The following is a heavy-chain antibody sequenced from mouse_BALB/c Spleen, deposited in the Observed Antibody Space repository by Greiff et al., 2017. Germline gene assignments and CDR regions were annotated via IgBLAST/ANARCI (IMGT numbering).Heavy chain of an antibody. CDR1: GYNFTSYW. CDR3: ARSSHYYGYRRFAY. J-gene: IGHJ3*01. V-gene: IGHV1-55*01. D-gene: IGHD1-2*01. Sequence: QVQLKQPGAELVKPGTSVKLSCKASGYNFTSYWINWVKLRPGQGLEWIGDIYPGSGSTNYNEKFKSKATLTVDTSSSTAYMQLSSLASEDSALYYCARSSHYYGYRRFAYWGQGTLVTVSA. CDR2: IYPGSGST.